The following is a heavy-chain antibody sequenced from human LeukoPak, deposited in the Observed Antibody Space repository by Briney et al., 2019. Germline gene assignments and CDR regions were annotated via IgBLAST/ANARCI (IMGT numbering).Heavy chain of an antibody. CDR1: GYSISSGYY. CDR2: IYHSGST. CDR3: AREPVPPGIGDFDY. V-gene: IGHV4-38-2*02. J-gene: IGHJ4*02. D-gene: IGHD6-13*01. Sequence: PSETLSLTCTVSGYSISSGYYWGWIRQPPGKGLEWIGSIYHSGSTYYNPSLKSRVTISVDTSKNQFSLKLSSVTAADTAVYYCAREPVPPGIGDFDYWGQGTLVTVSS.